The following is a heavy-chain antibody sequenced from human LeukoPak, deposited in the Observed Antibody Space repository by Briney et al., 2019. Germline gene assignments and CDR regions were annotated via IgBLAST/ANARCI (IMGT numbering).Heavy chain of an antibody. CDR2: INPSGEST. CDR3: ARSGSGWSFGY. V-gene: IGHV1-46*01. Sequence: ASVKVSCKASGYTFTNYHMHWVRQAPGQGLEWMGIINPSGESTTYAQKFQGRITITRDTSTSTVYMELSSLRSEDTAVYYCARSGSGWSFGYWGQGTLVTVSS. J-gene: IGHJ4*02. D-gene: IGHD6-19*01. CDR1: GYTFTNYH.